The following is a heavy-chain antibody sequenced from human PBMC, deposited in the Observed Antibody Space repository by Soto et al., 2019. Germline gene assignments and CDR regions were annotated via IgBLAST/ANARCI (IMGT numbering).Heavy chain of an antibody. CDR1: GFTFSNYE. CDR3: ARRGYGSRWPNVYMDV. D-gene: IGHD6-13*01. V-gene: IGHV3-64*01. CDR2: ISNNGAHT. Sequence: EAQLVESGGGLVQPGGSLRLSCAASGFTFSNYEMHWVRQAPGKGLEYVSGISNNGAHTDYAKSVKGSFTISRDNSENTLYLQMGSLRAEDMALYYCARRGYGSRWPNVYMDVWGKGTTVTVSS. J-gene: IGHJ6*03.